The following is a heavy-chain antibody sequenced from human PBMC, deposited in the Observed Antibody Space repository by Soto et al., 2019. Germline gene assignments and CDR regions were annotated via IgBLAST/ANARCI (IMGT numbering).Heavy chain of an antibody. Sequence: ASVKVSCKASGYTFTSYGIHWVRQAPGQRLEWMGWINAANGDTKYSPKFQGRVTITRDTSASTAYMELSSLRSEDTAVYYCVRRHVSATGIDWFDYWGQGTLVTVSS. CDR1: GYTFTSYG. CDR3: VRRHVSATGIDWFDY. V-gene: IGHV1-3*01. J-gene: IGHJ5*01. CDR2: INAANGDT. D-gene: IGHD6-13*01.